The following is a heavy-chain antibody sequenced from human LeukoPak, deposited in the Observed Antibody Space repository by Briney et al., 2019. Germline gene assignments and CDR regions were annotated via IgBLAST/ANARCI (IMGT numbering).Heavy chain of an antibody. CDR3: ARHTYYYDSSVQFDY. Sequence: SETLSLTCTVSGGSISSSSYYWGWIRQPPGKGLEWIGSIYYSGSTYYNPSLKSRVTISVDTSKNQFSLKLSSVTAADTAVYYCARHTYYYDSSVQFDYWGQGTLVTVSS. D-gene: IGHD3-22*01. J-gene: IGHJ4*02. CDR1: GGSISSSSYY. V-gene: IGHV4-39*01. CDR2: IYYSGST.